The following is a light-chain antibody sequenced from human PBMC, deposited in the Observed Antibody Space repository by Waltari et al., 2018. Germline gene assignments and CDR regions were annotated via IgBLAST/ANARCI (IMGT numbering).Light chain of an antibody. J-gene: IGLJ1*01. CDR3: CSYTKSRTRV. CDR1: SSDIGHYDY. Sequence: QSALTQPASVSGSPGQSITISCTGTSSDIGHYDYVSWYQLHPDKAPKLIIFEVTIRPSGVSHRFSGSTSDNTASLTISGLQADDEADYYCCSYTKSRTRVFGTGTKVTVL. V-gene: IGLV2-14*01. CDR2: EVT.